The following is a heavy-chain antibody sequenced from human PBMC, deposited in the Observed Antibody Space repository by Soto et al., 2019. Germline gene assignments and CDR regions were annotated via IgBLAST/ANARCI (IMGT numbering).Heavy chain of an antibody. J-gene: IGHJ4*02. CDR1: GGSVSSGSYY. D-gene: IGHD3-22*01. CDR3: ATYSLTHYFDGSEDSDY. V-gene: IGHV4-61*01. CDR2: IYYSGST. Sequence: SETLSLTCTVSGGSVSSGSYYWSWIRQPPGKGLEWIGYIYYSGSTNYNPSLKSRVTISVDTSKNQFSLKLSSVTAADTAIYYCATYSLTHYFDGSEDSDYWGQGTLVTVSS.